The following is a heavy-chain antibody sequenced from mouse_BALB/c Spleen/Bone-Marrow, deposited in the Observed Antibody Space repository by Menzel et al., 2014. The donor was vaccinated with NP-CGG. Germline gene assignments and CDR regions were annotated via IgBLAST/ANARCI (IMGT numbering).Heavy chain of an antibody. J-gene: IGHJ2*01. V-gene: IGHV7-3*02. CDR2: IRNKANGYTT. CDR3: ARDYNGYFDF. Sequence: DVKLVESGGGLVQPGGSLRLSCTTSGFTFTNYFMTWVRQPPGKALEWLGFIRNKANGYTTEYNPSVKGRFTISRDNSQGIFYLQMNTLRAEDSAIYYCARDYNGYFDFWGQGTTLTVSS. CDR1: GFTFTNYF. D-gene: IGHD6-1*01.